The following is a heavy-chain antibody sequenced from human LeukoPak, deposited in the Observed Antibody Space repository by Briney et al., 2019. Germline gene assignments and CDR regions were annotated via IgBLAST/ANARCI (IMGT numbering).Heavy chain of an antibody. D-gene: IGHD2-2*01. CDR1: WYTFTGDY. CDR2: VNPNSGDT. V-gene: IGHV1-2*02. Sequence: GPMKVSCQASWYTFTGDYMHWGRQAPGGGVEGVGWVNPNSGDTNYAQKFQGRVTMTRDTSISTAHMELSRLRSGDTAVYYCARANPLYCSSTTCLFDYWGQGTLVTVSS. J-gene: IGHJ4*02. CDR3: ARANPLYCSSTTCLFDY.